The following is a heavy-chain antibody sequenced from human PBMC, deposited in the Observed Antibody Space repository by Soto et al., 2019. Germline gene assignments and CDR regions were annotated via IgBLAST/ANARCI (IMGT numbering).Heavy chain of an antibody. CDR2: IYYSGST. J-gene: IGHJ4*02. CDR3: ARVGGSSSWYPPGLDY. D-gene: IGHD6-13*01. CDR1: GGSISSGDYY. V-gene: IGHV4-30-4*01. Sequence: SETLSLTCTVSGGSISSGDYYWSWIRQPPGKGLEWIGYIYYSGSTYYNPSLKSRVTISVDTSKNQFSLKLSSVTAADTAVYYCARVGGSSSWYPPGLDYWGQGTLVTVYS.